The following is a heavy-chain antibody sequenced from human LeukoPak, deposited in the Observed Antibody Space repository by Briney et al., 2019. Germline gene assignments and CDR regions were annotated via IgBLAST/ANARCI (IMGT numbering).Heavy chain of an antibody. CDR2: IYNSGST. CDR3: AGGYCSGGRCYSNYYYYYGMDV. V-gene: IGHV4-31*03. CDR1: GGSISSGVYY. J-gene: IGHJ6*02. Sequence: SETLSLTCTVSGGSISSGVYYWSWIRQHPGKGLEWIGYIYNSGSTYYNPSLKSRVTMSVDTSKNQFSLRLSSVTAADTAVYYCAGGYCSGGRCYSNYYYYYGMDVWGQGTTVTVSS. D-gene: IGHD2-15*01.